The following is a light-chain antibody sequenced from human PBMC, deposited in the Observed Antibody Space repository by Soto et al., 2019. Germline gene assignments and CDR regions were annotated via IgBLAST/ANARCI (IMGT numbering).Light chain of an antibody. CDR3: QQANSFPRT. V-gene: IGKV1-12*01. CDR2: AAS. J-gene: IGKJ3*01. Sequence: IQMTQSPSSVYAPVRGRGTIPCRATQGISRWLAWYQQKPGKAPKLLIYAASSLQSGVPSRFSGSGSGTDFTLTINNLQPEDFATYYCQQANSFPRTFGPGAKVDFK. CDR1: QGISRW.